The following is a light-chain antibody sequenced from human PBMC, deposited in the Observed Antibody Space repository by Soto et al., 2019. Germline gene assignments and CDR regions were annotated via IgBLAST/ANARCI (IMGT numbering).Light chain of an antibody. CDR3: SSYAGSDNLL. V-gene: IGLV2-8*01. Sequence: QLVLTQPPSASGSPGQSVTISCTGTSSDVGGYNYVSWYQQHPGKAPKLMIYEVTKRPSGVPDRFSGSKSGNTASLTVSGLQAEDEAGYYCSSYAGSDNLLFGGGTKLTVL. CDR1: SSDVGGYNY. CDR2: EVT. J-gene: IGLJ2*01.